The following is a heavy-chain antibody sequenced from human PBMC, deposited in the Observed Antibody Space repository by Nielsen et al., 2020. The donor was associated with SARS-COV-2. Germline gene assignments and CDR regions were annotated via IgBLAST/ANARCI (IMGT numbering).Heavy chain of an antibody. CDR3: ARGGVSSSFYAFDI. CDR2: INHSGST. D-gene: IGHD6-13*01. V-gene: IGHV4-34*01. Sequence: WIRQPPGKGLEWIGAINHSGSTNYNPSLKSRVTISVDTSKNQFSLKLSSVTAADTAVYYCARGGVSSSFYAFDIWGQGTMVTVSS. J-gene: IGHJ3*02.